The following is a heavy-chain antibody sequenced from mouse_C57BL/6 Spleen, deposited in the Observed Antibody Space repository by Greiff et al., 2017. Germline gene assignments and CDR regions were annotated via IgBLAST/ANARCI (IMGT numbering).Heavy chain of an antibody. CDR1: GFTFSSYG. D-gene: IGHD2-4*01. Sequence: EVQGVESGGDLVKPGGSLKLSCAASGFTFSSYGMSWVRQTPDKRLEWVATISSGGSYTYYPDSVKGRFTISRDNAKNTLYLQMSSLKSEDTAMYYWARQVRDYDWFAYWGQGTLVTVSA. CDR2: ISSGGSYT. CDR3: ARQVRDYDWFAY. J-gene: IGHJ3*01. V-gene: IGHV5-6*01.